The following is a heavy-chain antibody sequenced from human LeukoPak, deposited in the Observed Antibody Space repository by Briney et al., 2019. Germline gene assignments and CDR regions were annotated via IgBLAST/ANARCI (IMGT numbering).Heavy chain of an antibody. CDR3: ARHAYYDFVTGLFDP. CDR1: GGSISSYY. CDR2: IYYSGST. J-gene: IGHJ5*02. V-gene: IGHV4-59*01. Sequence: PSETLSLTCTVSGGSISSYYWSWIRQPPGKGLEWIGYIYYSGSTDYNPSLKSRVTISVDTSKNRFSLKLSSVTAADTAVYYCARHAYYDFVTGLFDPWGQGTLVTVSS. D-gene: IGHD3-3*01.